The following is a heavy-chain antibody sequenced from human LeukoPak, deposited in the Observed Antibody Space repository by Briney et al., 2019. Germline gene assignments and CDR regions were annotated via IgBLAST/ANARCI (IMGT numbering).Heavy chain of an antibody. CDR2: ISGSGGTT. CDR1: GFNFTAYW. V-gene: IGHV3-23*01. CDR3: ARASHYYDSSGYYYPNDY. Sequence: GGSLRLSCSASGFNFTAYWLTWVRQAPGKGLEWVSGISGSGGTTYYADSVKGRFTISRDNAKNSLYLQMNSLRAEDTAVYYCARASHYYDSSGYYYPNDYWGQGTLVTASS. D-gene: IGHD3-22*01. J-gene: IGHJ4*02.